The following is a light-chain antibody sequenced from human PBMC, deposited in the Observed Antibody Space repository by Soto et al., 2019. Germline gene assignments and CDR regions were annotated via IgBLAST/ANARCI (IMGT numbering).Light chain of an antibody. CDR3: CTYAGSRSYV. CDR1: SSDVGSYNL. J-gene: IGLJ1*01. Sequence: QSVLTQPASVSGSPGQSITISCTGTSSDVGSYNLVSWYQQHPGKAPKLMIYEASKRPSGVSNRFSGSKSGDTASLTISGLQAEDESAYSSCTYAGSRSYVFGTATKLT. V-gene: IGLV2-23*01. CDR2: EAS.